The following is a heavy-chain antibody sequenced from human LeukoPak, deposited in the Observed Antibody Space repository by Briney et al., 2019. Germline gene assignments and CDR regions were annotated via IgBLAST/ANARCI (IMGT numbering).Heavy chain of an antibody. CDR1: GGPISSYY. D-gene: IGHD3-10*01. Sequence: SETLSLTCTVSGGPISSYYWSWIRQPPGKGLEWIGFIYYIENTNYNPSLRSRVTMSLDTSKNQFSLKLSSVTAADTAVYYCARGSVHDAFDIWGQGTMVTVSS. CDR3: ARGSVHDAFDI. V-gene: IGHV4-59*08. CDR2: IYYIENT. J-gene: IGHJ3*02.